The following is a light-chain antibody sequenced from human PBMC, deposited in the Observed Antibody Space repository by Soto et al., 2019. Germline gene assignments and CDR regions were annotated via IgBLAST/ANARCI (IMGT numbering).Light chain of an antibody. CDR1: SSDVGSYNL. CDR3: CSYAGSSTLV. Sequence: QSALTQPASVSGSPGQSITISCTGTSSDVGSYNLVSWYQQYPGKAPKLMIYEGSKRPSGGSNRFSGSKSGNTASLTISGLQAEDEADYYCCSYAGSSTLVFGGGTKLTVL. CDR2: EGS. V-gene: IGLV2-23*01. J-gene: IGLJ2*01.